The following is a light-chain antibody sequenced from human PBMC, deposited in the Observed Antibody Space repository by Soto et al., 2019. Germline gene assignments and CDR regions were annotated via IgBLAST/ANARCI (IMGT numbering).Light chain of an antibody. CDR3: QQYNDWPPNYT. CDR1: QAISYN. J-gene: IGKJ2*01. Sequence: TVMTQSPGTLSVSPGERATISCWASQAISYNVAWYQHFPGQAPRLLFHGASTRANGVPARFSGSGSGTEFTLTITSVQSEDFATYYCQQYNDWPPNYTFGRGTRLEI. CDR2: GAS. V-gene: IGKV3-15*01.